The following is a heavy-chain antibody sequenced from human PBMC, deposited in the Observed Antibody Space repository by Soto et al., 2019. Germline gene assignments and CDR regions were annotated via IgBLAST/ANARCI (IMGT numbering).Heavy chain of an antibody. CDR3: ARDPSGDPMIMAWFDP. CDR1: GGTFSSYT. V-gene: IGHV1-69*08. D-gene: IGHD3-16*01. Sequence: QVQLVQSGAEVKKPGSSVKVSCKASGGTFSSYTISWVRQAPGQGLEWMGRIIPILGIANYAQKFQGRVTITXXKXTXXAYMELSSLRSEDTAVYYCARDPSGDPMIMAWFDPWGQGTLVTVSS. J-gene: IGHJ5*02. CDR2: IIPILGIA.